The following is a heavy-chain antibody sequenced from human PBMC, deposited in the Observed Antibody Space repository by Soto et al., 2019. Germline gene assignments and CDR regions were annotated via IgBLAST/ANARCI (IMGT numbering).Heavy chain of an antibody. D-gene: IGHD4-17*01. J-gene: IGHJ4*02. Sequence: SETLSLTCTVSGGSISSSSYYWGWIRQPPGKGLEWIGSIYYSGSTYYNPSLKSRVTISVDTSKNQFSLKLSSVTAADTAVYYCARHRHYGDLDYWGQGTLVTVSS. CDR2: IYYSGST. CDR1: GGSISSSSYY. CDR3: ARHRHYGDLDY. V-gene: IGHV4-39*01.